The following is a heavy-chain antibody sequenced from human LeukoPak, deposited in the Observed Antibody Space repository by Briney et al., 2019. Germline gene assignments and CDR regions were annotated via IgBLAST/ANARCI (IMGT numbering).Heavy chain of an antibody. V-gene: IGHV1-2*02. J-gene: IGHJ5*02. Sequence: ASVKVSCKASGYTFTGYYMHWVRQAPGQGLEWMGWINPNSGGTNYAQKFQGRVTMTRDTSISTAYMELSRLRSDATAVYYCARWSYYAPYYNWFDPWGQGTLVTVSS. CDR3: ARWSYYAPYYNWFDP. D-gene: IGHD3-10*01. CDR1: GYTFTGYY. CDR2: INPNSGGT.